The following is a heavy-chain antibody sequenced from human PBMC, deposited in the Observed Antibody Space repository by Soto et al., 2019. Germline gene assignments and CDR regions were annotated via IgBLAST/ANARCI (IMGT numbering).Heavy chain of an antibody. D-gene: IGHD2-2*01. CDR3: ARLDCTSTSCYDYYYYGMDV. CDR1: GNSIASTW. Sequence: CKGSGNSIASTWIGWVRQMPVKGLEWMGIIHPGDSDTRYSPSFQGQVTISADKSTSTAYLQWSSLKASDTAMYYCARLDCTSTSCYDYYYYGMDVWGQGTTVTVSS. CDR2: IHPGDSDT. J-gene: IGHJ6*02. V-gene: IGHV5-51*01.